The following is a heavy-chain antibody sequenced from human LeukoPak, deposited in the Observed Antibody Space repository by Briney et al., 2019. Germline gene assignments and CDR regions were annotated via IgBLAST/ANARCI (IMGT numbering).Heavy chain of an antibody. J-gene: IGHJ6*02. CDR2: MNPNSGNT. V-gene: IGHV1-8*01. Sequence: ASVKVSCKASGYTFTNYDIHWVRQATGQGLEWMGWMNPNSGNTGYAQKFQGRVTMTRNTSISPANMELSSLRSEDTAVYYCAKAAVAASYYYYYGVDVWGQGTTVTVSS. D-gene: IGHD6-19*01. CDR1: GYTFTNYD. CDR3: AKAAVAASYYYYYGVDV.